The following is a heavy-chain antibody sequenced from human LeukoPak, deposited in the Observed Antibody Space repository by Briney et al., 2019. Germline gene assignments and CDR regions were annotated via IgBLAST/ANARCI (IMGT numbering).Heavy chain of an antibody. CDR3: ARTADDYGDYVTFDY. CDR1: GGSISGYY. Sequence: PSETLSLTCAVYGGSISGYYWSWIRQPPGKGLEWIGEINHSGSTNYNPSLKSRVTISVDTSKNQFSLKLSSVTAADTAVYYCARTADDYGDYVTFDYWGQGTLVTVSS. CDR2: INHSGST. D-gene: IGHD4-17*01. J-gene: IGHJ4*02. V-gene: IGHV4-34*01.